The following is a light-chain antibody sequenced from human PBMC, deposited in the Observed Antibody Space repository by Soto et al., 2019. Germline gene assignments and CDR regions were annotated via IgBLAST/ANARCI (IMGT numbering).Light chain of an antibody. J-gene: IGKJ4*01. CDR3: QQRREWPPGAT. CDR2: DAS. CDR1: QSVSSN. V-gene: IGKV3-11*01. Sequence: EIVLTQSPATLSLSPGERATLSCRASQSVSSNLAWYQHKPGQAPRLLIYDASNRATGIPARFSGSGSGTDFTLTISGLEPEDFAVYYCQQRREWPPGATFGGGTKVEI.